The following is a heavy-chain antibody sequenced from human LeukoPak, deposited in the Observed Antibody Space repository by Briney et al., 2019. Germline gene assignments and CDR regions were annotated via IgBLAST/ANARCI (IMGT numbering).Heavy chain of an antibody. J-gene: IGHJ4*02. Sequence: GGSLRLSCAASGFTFSDYYMSWIRQAPGKGLEWVSYISSSGSTIYYADSVKGRFTISRDNAKNSLYLQMNSLRAEDTAVYYCAKDLGYYDSSGYYFLWGQGTLVTVSS. CDR2: ISSSGSTI. CDR3: AKDLGYYDSSGYYFL. CDR1: GFTFSDYY. D-gene: IGHD3-22*01. V-gene: IGHV3-11*01.